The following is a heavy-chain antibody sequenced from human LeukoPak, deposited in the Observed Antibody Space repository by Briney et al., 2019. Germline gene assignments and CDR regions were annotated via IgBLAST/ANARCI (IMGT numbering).Heavy chain of an antibody. CDR2: ITRSGGDT. D-gene: IGHD4-17*01. CDR1: GFTFSNYA. J-gene: IGHJ4*02. CDR3: AKADYGDFALDY. Sequence: GGSLRLSCEASGFTFSNYAMSWVRQAPGMGLEWVAAITRSGGDTYYADSVKGRFTIFRDNSKNTLSLQMNSLRAEDKAVYYCAKADYGDFALDYWGQGTLVTVSS. V-gene: IGHV3-23*01.